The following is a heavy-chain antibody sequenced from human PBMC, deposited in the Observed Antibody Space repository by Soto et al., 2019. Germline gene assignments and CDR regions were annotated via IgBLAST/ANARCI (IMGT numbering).Heavy chain of an antibody. CDR2: ISSSSSYI. D-gene: IGHD1-26*01. CDR1: GFTFSSYD. CDR3: ARGTLVGASLSAFDI. V-gene: IGHV3-21*01. J-gene: IGHJ3*02. Sequence: EVQLLESGGGLVQPGGSLRLSCAASGFTFSSYDMTWVRQAPGKGLEWVSGISSSSSYIYYADSVKGRFTISRDNAKNSLYLQMNSLRAEDTAVYYCARGTLVGASLSAFDIWGQGTMVTVSS.